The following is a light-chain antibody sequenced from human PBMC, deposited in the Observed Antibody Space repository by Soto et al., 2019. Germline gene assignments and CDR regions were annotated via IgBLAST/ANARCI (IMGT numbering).Light chain of an antibody. CDR2: WAS. V-gene: IGKV4-1*01. Sequence: DIVMTQSPDSLAVSLGERATINCKSSQSVLYSSNNKNYLAWYQQKPGQPPKLLIYWASTRESGVPDRFSGSGSGTDFTLTISSLQAEDVAAYYCQQYYSTPYTFGHGTKLEIK. J-gene: IGKJ2*01. CDR1: QSVLYSSNNKNY. CDR3: QQYYSTPYT.